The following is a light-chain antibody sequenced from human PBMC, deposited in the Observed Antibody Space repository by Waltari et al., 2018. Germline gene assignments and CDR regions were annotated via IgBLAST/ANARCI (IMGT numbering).Light chain of an antibody. J-gene: IGLJ2*01. Sequence: QSALTQPRPVSGSPGQPVPTSCPGTSRDVGGYAFVSLYQQYPGKAPKRIIYDVNKRPPGVPYRFSGSKSGNTASLTISGLLNEDEADYYCCSDAGADTSVIFGGGTTLTVL. CDR3: CSDAGADTSVI. CDR1: SRDVGGYAF. CDR2: DVN. V-gene: IGLV2-11*01.